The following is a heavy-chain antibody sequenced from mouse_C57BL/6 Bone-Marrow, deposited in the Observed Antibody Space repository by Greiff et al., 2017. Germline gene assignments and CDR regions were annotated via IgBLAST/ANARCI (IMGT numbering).Heavy chain of an antibody. Sequence: VQVVESGAELARPGASVKLSCKASGYTFTSYGISWVKQRTGQGLEWIGEIYPRSGNTYYNEKFKGKATLTADKSSSTAYMELRSLTSEDSAVYFCARWWLLRNYAMDYWGQGTSVTVSS. CDR2: IYPRSGNT. V-gene: IGHV1-81*01. CDR1: GYTFTSYG. CDR3: ARWWLLRNYAMDY. J-gene: IGHJ4*01. D-gene: IGHD2-3*01.